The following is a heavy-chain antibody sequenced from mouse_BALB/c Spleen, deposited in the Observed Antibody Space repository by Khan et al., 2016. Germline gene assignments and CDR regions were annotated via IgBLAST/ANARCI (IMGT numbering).Heavy chain of an antibody. CDR3: ARYDGNYYAMDY. CDR2: INPGSGGT. D-gene: IGHD2-3*01. J-gene: IGHJ4*01. CDR1: GYAFTNYL. V-gene: IGHV1-54*01. Sequence: QVQLKQSGAELVRPGTSVKVSCKASGYAFTNYLIEWVKQRPGQGLEWIGVINPGSGGTNYNEKFKGKATLTADKSSSTAYMQLSSLTSDDSAVYFGARYDGNYYAMDYWGQGTSVTVSS.